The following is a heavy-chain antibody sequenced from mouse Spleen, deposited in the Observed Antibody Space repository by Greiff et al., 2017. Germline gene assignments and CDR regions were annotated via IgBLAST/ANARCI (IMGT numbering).Heavy chain of an antibody. D-gene: IGHD4-1*01. CDR3: ARTLTGTDY. CDR2: IYPGSGST. CDR1: GYTFTSYW. V-gene: IGHV1-55*01. Sequence: QVQLQQPGAELVKPGASVKMSCKASGYTFTSYWMTWVKQRPGQGLEWIGDIYPGSGSTNYNEKFKSKATLTVDKSSSTAYMQLSSLTSEDSAVYYCARTLTGTDYWGQGTTLTVSS. J-gene: IGHJ2*01.